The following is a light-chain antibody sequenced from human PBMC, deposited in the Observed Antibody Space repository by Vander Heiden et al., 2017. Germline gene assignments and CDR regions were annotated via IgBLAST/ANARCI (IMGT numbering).Light chain of an antibody. CDR3: QQTYSNTPWT. CDR2: AAS. Sequence: DIQMTQSPSSLSASVGDRVTLTCRASQTIRNYLTWYQQKPGKAPKLLIYAASTLQSGVASRLIGSSCGTDFSLIISSLQPEDFATYYCQQTYSNTPWTFGQGTKVEIK. V-gene: IGKV1-39*01. CDR1: QTIRNY. J-gene: IGKJ1*01.